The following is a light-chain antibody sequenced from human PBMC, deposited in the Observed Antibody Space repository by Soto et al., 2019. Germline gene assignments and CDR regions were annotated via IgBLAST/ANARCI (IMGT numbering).Light chain of an antibody. J-gene: IGKJ4*01. Sequence: EVVMTQSPATLSVSPGERATLSCRASETVATNLAWYQQKPGQAPRLLISGASTRAAGISDRFRGSGSGTEFTLTISSLRPEDFAVYYCQPYNNWPLTFGGGTKVEIK. V-gene: IGKV3-15*01. CDR2: GAS. CDR1: ETVATN. CDR3: QPYNNWPLT.